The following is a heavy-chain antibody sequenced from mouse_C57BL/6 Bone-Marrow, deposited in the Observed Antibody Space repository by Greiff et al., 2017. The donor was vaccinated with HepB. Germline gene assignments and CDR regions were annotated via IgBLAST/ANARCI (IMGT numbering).Heavy chain of an antibody. CDR2: ISGGGGNT. Sequence: EVKLMESGGGLVKPGGSLKLSCAASGFTFSSYTMSWVRQTPEKRLEWVATISGGGGNTYYPDSVKGRFTISRDNAKNTLYLQMSSLRSEDTALYYCARQGNYGVFYAMDYWGQGTSVTVSS. J-gene: IGHJ4*01. CDR1: GFTFSSYT. V-gene: IGHV5-9*01. CDR3: ARQGNYGVFYAMDY. D-gene: IGHD2-1*01.